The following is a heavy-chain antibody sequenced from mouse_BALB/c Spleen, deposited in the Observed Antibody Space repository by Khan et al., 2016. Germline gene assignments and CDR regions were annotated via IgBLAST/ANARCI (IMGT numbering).Heavy chain of an antibody. J-gene: IGHJ3*01. Sequence: EVQLVETGGGLVQPKGSLKLSCAASGFTFNTNAMNWVRQAPGQGLEWVARIRSKSNNYATYYADSVKDRFTISRDDSQSMLYLQMNNLKTEDTAMYYCVRDMITRAYWGQGTLVTVSA. CDR2: IRSKSNNYAT. V-gene: IGHV10S3*01. CDR3: VRDMITRAY. CDR1: GFTFNTNA. D-gene: IGHD2-4*01.